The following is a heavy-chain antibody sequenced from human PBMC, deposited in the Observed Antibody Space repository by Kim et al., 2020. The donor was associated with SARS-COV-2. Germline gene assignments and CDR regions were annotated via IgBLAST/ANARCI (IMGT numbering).Heavy chain of an antibody. CDR2: ISYDGSNK. V-gene: IGHV3-30*18. D-gene: IGHD3-10*01. CDR1: GFTFSSYG. Sequence: GGSLRLSCAASGFTFSSYGMHWVRQAPGKGLEWVAVISYDGSNKYYADSVKGRFTISRDNSKNTLYLQMNSLRAEDTAVYYCAKSMVRGVIIKAAFDYWGQGTLVTVSS. CDR3: AKSMVRGVIIKAAFDY. J-gene: IGHJ4*02.